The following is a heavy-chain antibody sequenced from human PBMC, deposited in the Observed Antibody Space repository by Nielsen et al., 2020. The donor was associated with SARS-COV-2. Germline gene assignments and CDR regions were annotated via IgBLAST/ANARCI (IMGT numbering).Heavy chain of an antibody. CDR3: TRRVAGGTMDV. D-gene: IGHD6-19*01. CDR2: IGVSGGGT. CDR1: GFTFRSNA. Sequence: GESLKISCAVSGFTFRSNAMHWVRQAPGTGLEWVSTIGVSGGGTYYADSLKGRFTISRDNSKNTLYLQMNSLGADDTAIYYCTRRVAGGTMDVWGQGTTVTVSS. J-gene: IGHJ6*02. V-gene: IGHV3-23*01.